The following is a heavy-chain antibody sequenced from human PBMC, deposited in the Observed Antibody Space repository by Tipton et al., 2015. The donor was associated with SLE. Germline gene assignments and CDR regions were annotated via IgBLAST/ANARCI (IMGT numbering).Heavy chain of an antibody. J-gene: IGHJ3*02. D-gene: IGHD3-3*01. CDR1: GGSISSGSYY. Sequence: TLSLTCTVSGGSISSGSYYWSWIRQPAGKGLEWIGRIYTSGSTNYNPSLKSRVTISVDTSKNQFSLKLSSVTAADTAVYYCASRRITIFGVAPAAFDIWGQGTMVTVSS. CDR3: ASRRITIFGVAPAAFDI. CDR2: IYTSGST. V-gene: IGHV4-61*02.